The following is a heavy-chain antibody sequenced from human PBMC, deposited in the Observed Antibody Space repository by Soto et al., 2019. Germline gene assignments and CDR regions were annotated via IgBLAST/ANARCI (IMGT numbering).Heavy chain of an antibody. CDR2: IIVSNGSP. J-gene: IGHJ4*02. CDR1: GYTFTSHT. D-gene: IGHD3-3*01. V-gene: IGHV1-3*01. Sequence: QVQLVQSGAEVKEPGASVRVSCKASGYTFTSHTLHWARQAPGKGLEWMGWIIVSNGSPRYAPQFQGRVTFGRDTSATTAYMELSSLTSEDTAVYYCAREPEDGVPGDYWGQGTLVVVSS. CDR3: AREPEDGVPGDY.